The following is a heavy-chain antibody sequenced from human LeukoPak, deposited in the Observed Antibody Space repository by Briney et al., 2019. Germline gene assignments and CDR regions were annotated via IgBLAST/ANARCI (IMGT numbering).Heavy chain of an antibody. J-gene: IGHJ6*02. D-gene: IGHD2-15*01. CDR1: GYTFTSYG. CDR2: ISAYNGNT. CDR3: ASGYCSGGSCYSADPGDYYGMDV. V-gene: IGHV1-18*01. Sequence: GASVKVSCKASGYTFTSYGISWVRQAPGQGLEWMGWISAYNGNTNYAQKLQGRVTMTTDTSTSTAYMELRSLRSDDTAVYYCASGYCSGGSCYSADPGDYYGMDVWGQGTTVTVSS.